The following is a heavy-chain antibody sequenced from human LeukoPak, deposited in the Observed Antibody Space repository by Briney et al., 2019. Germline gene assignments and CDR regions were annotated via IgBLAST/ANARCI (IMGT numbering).Heavy chain of an antibody. V-gene: IGHV4-34*01. J-gene: IGHJ4*02. Sequence: SETLSLTCAVYGGSFSGYYWSWIRQPPGKGLEWIGSIYHSGSTYYNPSLKSRVTISVDTSKNQFSLKLSSVTAADTAVYYCARDLDFWSGYDYWGQGTLVTVSS. CDR2: IYHSGST. CDR3: ARDLDFWSGYDY. CDR1: GGSFSGYY. D-gene: IGHD3-3*01.